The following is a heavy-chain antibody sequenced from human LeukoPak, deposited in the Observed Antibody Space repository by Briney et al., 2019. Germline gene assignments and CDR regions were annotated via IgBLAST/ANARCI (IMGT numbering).Heavy chain of an antibody. J-gene: IGHJ4*02. CDR2: IKQDGSEK. Sequence: GGSLRLSCADSGFTFSSYWWSWVRQAPGKGLEWVANIKQDGSEKYYVDSVKGRFTISRDDAKNSLYLQMNSLRAEDTAVYYCARDGNDGFDYWGQGTLVTVSS. V-gene: IGHV3-7*05. D-gene: IGHD1-14*01. CDR1: GFTFSSYW. CDR3: ARDGNDGFDY.